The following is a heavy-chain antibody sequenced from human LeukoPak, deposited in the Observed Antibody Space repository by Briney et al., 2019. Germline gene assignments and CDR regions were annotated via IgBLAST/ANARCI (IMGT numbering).Heavy chain of an antibody. D-gene: IGHD6-19*01. CDR1: GGSISSYY. J-gene: IGHJ5*02. CDR2: IYYSGST. V-gene: IGHV4-59*12. Sequence: SETLSLTCTVSGGSISSYYWSWIRQPPGKGLEWIGYIYYSGSTNYNPSLKSRVTISVDTSKNQFSLKLSSVTAADTAVYYCARVSSGWKGNWFDPWGQGTLVTVSS. CDR3: ARVSSGWKGNWFDP.